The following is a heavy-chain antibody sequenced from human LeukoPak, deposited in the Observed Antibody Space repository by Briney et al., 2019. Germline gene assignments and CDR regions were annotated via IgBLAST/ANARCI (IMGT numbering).Heavy chain of an antibody. V-gene: IGHV3-30*18. CDR3: AKGGANYDFWSGYWGIEDY. CDR1: GFTFSSYE. Sequence: GGSLRLSCAASGFTFSSYEMNWVRQAPGKGLEWVAVISYDGSNKYYADSVKGRFTISRDNSKNTLYLQMNSLRAEDTAVYYCAKGGANYDFWSGYWGIEDYWGQGTLVTVSS. D-gene: IGHD3-3*01. J-gene: IGHJ4*02. CDR2: ISYDGSNK.